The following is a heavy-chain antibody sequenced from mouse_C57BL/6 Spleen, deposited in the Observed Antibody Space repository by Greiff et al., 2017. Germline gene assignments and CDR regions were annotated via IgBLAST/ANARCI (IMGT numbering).Heavy chain of an antibody. CDR1: GYTFTSYG. CDR3: ARSLIYDGYCGAY. V-gene: IGHV1-81*01. D-gene: IGHD2-3*01. CDR2: IYPRSGNT. Sequence: QVQLQQSGAELARPGASVKLSCKASGYTFTSYGISWVKQRTGQGLEWIGEIYPRSGNTYYNEQFKGKATLTADKSSSTAYMELRSLTSEDSAVYFCARSLIYDGYCGAYWGQGTLVTVSA. J-gene: IGHJ3*01.